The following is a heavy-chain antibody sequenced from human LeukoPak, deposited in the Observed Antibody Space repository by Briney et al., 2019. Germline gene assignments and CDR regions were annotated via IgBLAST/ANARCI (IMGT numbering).Heavy chain of an antibody. V-gene: IGHV3-21*01. CDR2: ISSNSSYI. CDR1: GFTFSSYS. J-gene: IGHJ4*02. Sequence: PGGSLRLSCAASGFTFSSYSMNWVRQAPGKGLEWVSSISSNSSYIYYADSVKGRFTISRDNAKNSLYLQMNSLRAEDTAVYYCASDKTLIVGTDYWGQRTLVTVSS. CDR3: ASDKTLIVGTDY. D-gene: IGHD3-22*01.